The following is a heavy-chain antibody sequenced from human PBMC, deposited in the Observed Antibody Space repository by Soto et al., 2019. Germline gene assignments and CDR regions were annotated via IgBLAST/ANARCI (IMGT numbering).Heavy chain of an antibody. CDR2: ISANSGDT. CDR1: GYTFANYG. V-gene: IGHV1-18*04. Sequence: ASVKVSCKASGYTFANYGISWVRQAPGQGLEWMGWISANSGDTNYAQKVQGRVTMTTDTSTRTAYMELRSLRSEDTAVYYCARDPHYYDSSGYSIEYFQHWGQGTLVTVSS. D-gene: IGHD3-22*01. CDR3: ARDPHYYDSSGYSIEYFQH. J-gene: IGHJ1*01.